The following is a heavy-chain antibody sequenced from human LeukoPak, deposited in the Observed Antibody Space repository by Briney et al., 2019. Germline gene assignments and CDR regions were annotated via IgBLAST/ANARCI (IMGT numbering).Heavy chain of an antibody. J-gene: IGHJ5*02. CDR2: INPSSGGT. Sequence: ASVKVSCKASGYTFTGYYMHWVRQAPGQGLEWMGWINPSSGGTNYAQKFQGRVTMTRDTSISTAYMELSRLRSDDTAVYYCARDGGIFGVVTSFDPWGQGTLVTVSS. CDR3: ARDGGIFGVVTSFDP. D-gene: IGHD3-3*01. V-gene: IGHV1-2*02. CDR1: GYTFTGYY.